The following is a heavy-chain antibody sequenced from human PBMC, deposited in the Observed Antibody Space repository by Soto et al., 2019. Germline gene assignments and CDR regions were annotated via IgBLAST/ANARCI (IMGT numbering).Heavy chain of an antibody. D-gene: IGHD6-13*01. CDR1: GFTFSSYG. CDR2: ISYDGSNK. J-gene: IGHJ6*02. CDR3: AKAPYSSSWYPLENYYYYYGMDV. Sequence: QVQLVESGGGVVQPGRSLRLSCAASGFTFSSYGMHWVRQAPGKGLEWVAVISYDGSNKYYADSVKGRFTISRDNYKNTLYLQMNSLRAEDTAVYYCAKAPYSSSWYPLENYYYYYGMDVWGQGTTVTVSS. V-gene: IGHV3-30*18.